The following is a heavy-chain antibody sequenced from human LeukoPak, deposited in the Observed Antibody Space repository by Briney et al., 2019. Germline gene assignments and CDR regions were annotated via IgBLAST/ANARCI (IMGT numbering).Heavy chain of an antibody. J-gene: IGHJ4*02. D-gene: IGHD6-13*01. V-gene: IGHV4-38-2*01. CDR3: AGINRQQLVLDY. CDR2: IYHSGST. CDR1: GYSISSGYY. Sequence: PSETLSLTCAVSGYSISSGYYWGWIRQPPGKGLEWIGSIYHSGSTYYNPSLKSRVTISVDTSKNQFSLKLSSVTAADTAVYYCAGINRQQLVLDYWGQGTLVTVSS.